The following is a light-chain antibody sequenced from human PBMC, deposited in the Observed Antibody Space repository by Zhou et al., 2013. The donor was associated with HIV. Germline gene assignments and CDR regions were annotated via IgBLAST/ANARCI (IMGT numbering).Light chain of an antibody. CDR1: QAFGTY. J-gene: IGKJ4*01. CDR2: AAS. Sequence: DIQLTQSPSFLSTSVGDTVTITCRASQAFGTYVAWFQQKPGGAPRLLIYAASTLQTGVPSRFSGSASGTDFTLTISSLQPEDVATYYCQKYNSVPLTFGGGTKVEIK. V-gene: IGKV1-27*01. CDR3: QKYNSVPLT.